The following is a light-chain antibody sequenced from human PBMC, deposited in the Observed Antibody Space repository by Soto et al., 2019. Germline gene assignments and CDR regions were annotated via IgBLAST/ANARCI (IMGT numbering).Light chain of an antibody. CDR2: KAS. CDR3: MQGTPWPPYT. CDR1: QSLAYSDGNTY. V-gene: IGKV2-30*01. Sequence: DVVMTQSPLSLPVTLGQPASISCRSSQSLAYSDGNTYLNWFQQRPGQSPRRLIYKASNRDSGVPDRLSGSGSGTDFSLKISRVEAEDVGVYYCMQGTPWPPYTFGQGTKLEIK. J-gene: IGKJ2*01.